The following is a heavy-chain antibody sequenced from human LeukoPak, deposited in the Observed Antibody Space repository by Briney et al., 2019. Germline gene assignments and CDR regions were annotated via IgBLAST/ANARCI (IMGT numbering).Heavy chain of an antibody. D-gene: IGHD4-17*01. CDR3: ARDTTVTDAFDI. CDR1: GYTFTGYY. V-gene: IGHV1-8*02. CDR2: MNPNSGNT. Sequence: GASVKVSCKASGYTFTGYYMHWVRQATGQGLEWMGWMNPNSGNTGYAQKFQGRVTMTRNTSISTAYMELSSLRSEDTAVYYCARDTTVTDAFDIWGQGTMVTVSS. J-gene: IGHJ3*02.